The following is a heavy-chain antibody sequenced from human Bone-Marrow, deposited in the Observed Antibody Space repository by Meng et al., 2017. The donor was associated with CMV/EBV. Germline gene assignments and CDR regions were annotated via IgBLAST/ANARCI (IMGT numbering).Heavy chain of an antibody. CDR3: ARVGCSSTSCSLDY. J-gene: IGHJ4*02. Sequence: QLRRADRGVELVSRWVNVVLSCEALGVILRAYNLSWYRQAPGQGLEWVSYIISSSSYTNYADSVKGRFTISRDNAKNSLYLQMNSLRAEDTAVYYCARVGCSSTSCSLDYWCQGTLVTVSS. D-gene: IGHD2-2*01. CDR2: IISSSSYT. V-gene: IGHV3-11*05. CDR1: GVILRAYN.